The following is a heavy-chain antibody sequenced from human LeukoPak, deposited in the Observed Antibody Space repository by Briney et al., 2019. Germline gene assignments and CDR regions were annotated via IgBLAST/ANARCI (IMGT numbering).Heavy chain of an antibody. CDR3: ARVRDEGAFDI. CDR1: GGSISSGGYS. J-gene: IGHJ3*02. Sequence: SETLSLTCAVSGGSISSGGYSWSWIRQPPGKGLEWIGYIYHSGSTYYNPSLKSRVTIPVDRSKNQFSLKLSSVTAADTAVYYCARVRDEGAFDIWGQGTMVTVSS. V-gene: IGHV4-30-2*01. D-gene: IGHD4-17*01. CDR2: IYHSGST.